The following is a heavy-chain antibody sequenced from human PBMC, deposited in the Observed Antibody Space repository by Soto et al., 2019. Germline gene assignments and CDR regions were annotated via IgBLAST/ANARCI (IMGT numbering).Heavy chain of an antibody. D-gene: IGHD6-13*01. CDR1: GFTVSSYR. Sequence: GGSLRLSCAASGFTVSSYRMSWVRQAPGKGLEWISVIYSAGSADFADSVKGRFTISRDNSKNTLYLQMSSLRAEDTAVYYCARVYSSSYHYFDHWGQGTLVTVSS. CDR3: ARVYSSSYHYFDH. CDR2: IYSAGSA. J-gene: IGHJ4*02. V-gene: IGHV3-66*01.